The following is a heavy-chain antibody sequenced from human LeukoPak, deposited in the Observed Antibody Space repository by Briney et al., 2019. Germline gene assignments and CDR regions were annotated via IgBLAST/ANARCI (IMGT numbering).Heavy chain of an antibody. CDR2: IYSGGST. CDR1: GFTVSSNY. V-gene: IGHV3-66*01. D-gene: IGHD6-13*01. J-gene: IGHJ4*02. CDR3: ARDPRIAAAGRTLGY. Sequence: GGSLRLSCAASGFTVSSNYMSWVRQAPGKGLEWVSVIYSGGSTYYADSVKGRFTISRDNSKNTLYLQMNSLRAEDTAVYYCARDPRIAAAGRTLGYWGQGTLVTVSS.